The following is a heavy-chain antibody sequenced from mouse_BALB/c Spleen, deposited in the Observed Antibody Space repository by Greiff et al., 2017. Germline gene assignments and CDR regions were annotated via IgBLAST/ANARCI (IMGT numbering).Heavy chain of an antibody. V-gene: IGHV5-6*01. D-gene: IGHD1-2*01. J-gene: IGHJ4*01. Sequence: EVQGVESGGDLVKPGGSLKLSCAASGFTFSSYGMSWVRQTPDKRLEWVATISSGGSYTYYPDSVKGRFTISRDNAKNTLYLQMSSLKSEDTAMYYCARHETTATYYYAMDYWGQGTSVTVSS. CDR2: ISSGGSYT. CDR1: GFTFSSYG. CDR3: ARHETTATYYYAMDY.